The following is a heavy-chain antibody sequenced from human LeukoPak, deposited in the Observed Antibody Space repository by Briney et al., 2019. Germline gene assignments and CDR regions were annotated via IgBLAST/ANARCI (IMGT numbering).Heavy chain of an antibody. CDR2: ISDSGGST. V-gene: IGHV3-23*01. CDR3: AKEGRSLQTY. Sequence: GGSLRLSCAASEFTLGRYAMSWVRQAPGKGLEWVSGISDSGGSTSYADSVKGRFTISRDNSKNTLYLQMNSLRAEDTAVYYCAKEGRSLQTYWGQGTLVTVSS. CDR1: EFTLGRYA. D-gene: IGHD5-24*01. J-gene: IGHJ4*02.